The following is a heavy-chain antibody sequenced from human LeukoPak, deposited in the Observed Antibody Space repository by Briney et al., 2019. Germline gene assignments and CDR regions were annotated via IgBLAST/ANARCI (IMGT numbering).Heavy chain of an antibody. Sequence: KAGGSLRLSCAASGLTLRLFSMNWVRQAPGKGLEWVSSISSSGGHTFYSDSVKGRFTISRDNAKNSLYLQMNSLRAEDTAVYYCVSYLRYFDWLSPPLDYWGQGTLVTVSS. CDR2: ISSSGGHT. D-gene: IGHD3-9*01. CDR3: VSYLRYFDWLSPPLDY. V-gene: IGHV3-21*01. CDR1: GLTLRLFS. J-gene: IGHJ4*02.